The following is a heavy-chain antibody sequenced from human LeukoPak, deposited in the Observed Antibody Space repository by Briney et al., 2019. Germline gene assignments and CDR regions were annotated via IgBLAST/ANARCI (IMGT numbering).Heavy chain of an antibody. J-gene: IGHJ4*02. CDR3: AKTYYYDPFDF. Sequence: KPSETLSLTCTVSGSSVSNSGYYWGWIRQPPGKGLEWIGNIYYSGSAYYNPSLMSRVIMSVDTSKNQFSLKLSSVTAADTAVYYCAKTYYYDPFDFWGQGTLVTVSS. V-gene: IGHV4-39*01. CDR1: GSSVSNSGYY. D-gene: IGHD3-22*01. CDR2: IYYSGSA.